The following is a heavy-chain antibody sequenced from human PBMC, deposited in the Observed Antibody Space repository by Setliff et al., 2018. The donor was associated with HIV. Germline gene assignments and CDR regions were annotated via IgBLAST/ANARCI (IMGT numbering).Heavy chain of an antibody. J-gene: IGHJ3*01. Sequence: ASVKVSCKASGYSFSKNGISWVRQNPGQGLEWMGWISGFNGNTKYGQNLQGRVTMTIDTSTSTVYMDLRSLTSDDTAVYDCGRVPYRSAWFSGGHNPFEGWGQGTMVTVSS. CDR3: GRVPYRSAWFSGGHNPFEG. D-gene: IGHD6-19*01. CDR1: GYSFSKNG. V-gene: IGHV1-18*01. CDR2: ISGFNGNT.